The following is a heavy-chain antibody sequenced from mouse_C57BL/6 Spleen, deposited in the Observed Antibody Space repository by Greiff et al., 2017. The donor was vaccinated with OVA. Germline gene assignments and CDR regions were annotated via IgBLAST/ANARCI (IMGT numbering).Heavy chain of an antibody. D-gene: IGHD1-1*01. CDR2: INPNNGGT. CDR1: GYTFTDYN. Sequence: EVQLQQSGPELVKPGASVKMSCKASGYTFTDYNMHWVKQSHGKSLEWIGYINPNNGGTSYNQKFKGKATLTVNKSSSTAYMELRSLTSEDSAVYYCALDYGSSYGNWYFDVWGTGTTVTVSS. V-gene: IGHV1-22*01. CDR3: ALDYGSSYGNWYFDV. J-gene: IGHJ1*03.